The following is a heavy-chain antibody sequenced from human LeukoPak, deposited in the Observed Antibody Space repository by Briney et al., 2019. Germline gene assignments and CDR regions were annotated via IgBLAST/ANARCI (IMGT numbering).Heavy chain of an antibody. D-gene: IGHD2-2*01. Sequence: PGGSLRLSCAASGFTFSSYGMHWVRQAPGKGLEWVAVIWYDGSNKYYADSVKGRFTISRDNSKNTLYLQMNSLRAEDTAVYYCARDCTSCPHPHYYYYGMDVWGQGTTVTVYS. J-gene: IGHJ6*02. CDR2: IWYDGSNK. V-gene: IGHV3-33*01. CDR3: ARDCTSCPHPHYYYYGMDV. CDR1: GFTFSSYG.